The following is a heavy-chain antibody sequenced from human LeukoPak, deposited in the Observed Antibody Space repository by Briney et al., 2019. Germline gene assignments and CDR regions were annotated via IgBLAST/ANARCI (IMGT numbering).Heavy chain of an antibody. CDR1: DVSMTNYY. J-gene: IGHJ5*02. D-gene: IGHD2-2*01. CDR2: IHTSGGT. CDR3: ARESSTSWMYNWFDP. Sequence: PSETLSLTCTVSDVSMTNYYWSWIRQPAGKGLEWIGRIHTSGGTNYNPSLKSRVSMSLDTSKNQLSLKLSSVTAADTAVYYCARESSTSWMYNWFDPWGQGTLVTVSS. V-gene: IGHV4-4*07.